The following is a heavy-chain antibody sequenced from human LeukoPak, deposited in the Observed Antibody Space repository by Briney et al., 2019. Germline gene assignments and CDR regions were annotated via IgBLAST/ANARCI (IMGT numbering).Heavy chain of an antibody. Sequence: GGSLRLSCAASGFTFSTYGMSWVRQAPGKGLVWVSAISGSGGSTYYADSVKGRFTISRDNSKNTLYLQMNSLRAEDTAVYYCARQGNPSPMYSSSWKREGDWFDPWGQGTLVTVSS. CDR1: GFTFSTYG. J-gene: IGHJ5*02. CDR3: ARQGNPSPMYSSSWKREGDWFDP. CDR2: ISGSGGST. D-gene: IGHD6-13*01. V-gene: IGHV3-23*01.